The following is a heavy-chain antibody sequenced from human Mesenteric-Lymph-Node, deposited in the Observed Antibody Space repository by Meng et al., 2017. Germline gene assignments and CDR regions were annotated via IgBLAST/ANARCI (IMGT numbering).Heavy chain of an antibody. Sequence: QVHLVQSGAGGKKPGASVKVSFKASGYTFTTYAIHWVRQASGQRLEWMGWINAGNGNTRYSQKFQGRVSITRDTSASTAYMELSSLRSEDTAVYYCERCIAVAGNWFDPWGQGTLVTVSS. V-gene: IGHV1-3*01. D-gene: IGHD6-19*01. CDR2: INAGNGNT. CDR3: ERCIAVAGNWFDP. J-gene: IGHJ5*02. CDR1: GYTFTTYA.